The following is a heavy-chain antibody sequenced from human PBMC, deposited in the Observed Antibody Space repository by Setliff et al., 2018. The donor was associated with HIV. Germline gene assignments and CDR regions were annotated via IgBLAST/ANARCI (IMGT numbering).Heavy chain of an antibody. Sequence: PGESLKISCKGSGYSLTSYWIGWVRQMPGKGLEWMGIIHPSDSNTRYSPSFRGQVTISADKSISTAYLQWSSLKASDTAMYYCASSITVAAGRSHYYYAMDVWGQGTTVTVS. V-gene: IGHV5-51*01. CDR1: GYSLTSYW. CDR3: ASSITVAAGRSHYYYAMDV. D-gene: IGHD2-15*01. J-gene: IGHJ6*02. CDR2: IHPSDSNT.